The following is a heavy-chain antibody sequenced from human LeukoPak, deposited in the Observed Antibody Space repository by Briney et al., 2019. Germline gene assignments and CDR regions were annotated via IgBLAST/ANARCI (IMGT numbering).Heavy chain of an antibody. CDR2: IYATGST. Sequence: SETLSLTCDVSGDFIRSYWWGWVRQPAGKGLEWIGRIYATGSTKFNPSLKSRLTMPMDTSTNQLSLNLSVKLASVTAADTAVYFCARQGYTASYYFLDFWRQGTLVTV. D-gene: IGHD1-26*01. CDR1: GDFIRSYW. J-gene: IGHJ4*02. V-gene: IGHV4-4*07. CDR3: ARQGYTASYYFLDF.